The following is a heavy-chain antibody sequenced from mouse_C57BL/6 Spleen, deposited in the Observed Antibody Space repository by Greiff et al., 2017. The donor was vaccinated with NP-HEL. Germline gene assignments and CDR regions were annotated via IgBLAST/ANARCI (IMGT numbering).Heavy chain of an antibody. CDR3: ARSFDGYSDY. J-gene: IGHJ2*01. V-gene: IGHV1-69*01. CDR1: GYTFTSYW. D-gene: IGHD2-3*01. CDR2: IDPSDSYT. Sequence: VQLQQSGAELVMPGASVKLSCKASGYTFTSYWMHWVKQRPGQGLEWIGEIDPSDSYTNYNQKFKGKSTLTVDKSSSTAYMHLSSLTSEDSAVYYCARSFDGYSDYWGQGTTLTVSS.